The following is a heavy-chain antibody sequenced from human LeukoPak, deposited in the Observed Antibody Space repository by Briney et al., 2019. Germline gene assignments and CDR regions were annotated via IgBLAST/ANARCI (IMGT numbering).Heavy chain of an antibody. CDR3: AKGGKWDVTPFDY. J-gene: IGHJ4*02. CDR1: GFTFSSYG. CDR2: ISGSGSNT. Sequence: GGSLRLSCAAAGFTFSSYGMSWVRQAPGKGLEWVSSISGSGSNTYQPDSVKGRFTISRDNSKNTLYLQVNSLRAEDTAVYYCAKGGKWDVTPFDYWGQGTLVTVSS. D-gene: IGHD1-26*01. V-gene: IGHV3-23*01.